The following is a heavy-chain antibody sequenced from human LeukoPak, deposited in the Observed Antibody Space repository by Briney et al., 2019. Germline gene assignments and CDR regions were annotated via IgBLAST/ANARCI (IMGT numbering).Heavy chain of an antibody. CDR1: GFTFSSFW. Sequence: PGRSLSLSCAASGFTFSSFWMRWVRQAPGKGRMWVLRINSDGSSTTYADSVKSRFTISRANAKNPLYLNMSTLVAEETAVDFCRGPIATPDYTFDGWGQGTMVTVSS. D-gene: IGHD6-13*01. CDR3: RGPIATPDYTFDG. V-gene: IGHV3-74*03. CDR2: INSDGSST. J-gene: IGHJ3*01.